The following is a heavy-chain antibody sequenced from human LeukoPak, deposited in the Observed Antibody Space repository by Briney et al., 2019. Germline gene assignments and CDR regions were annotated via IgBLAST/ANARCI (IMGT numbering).Heavy chain of an antibody. CDR1: GFTFSRYW. Sequence: PGGSLRLSCAATGFTFSRYWMSWVRQAPGKGLEWVANIKTDGSEKYYVDSVKGRFTISRDNAKNSLDLQMNSLRAEDTAVYYCARAADIGYSSGWYYFDYWGQGTLVTVSS. CDR2: IKTDGSEK. CDR3: ARAADIGYSSGWYYFDY. V-gene: IGHV3-7*02. J-gene: IGHJ4*02. D-gene: IGHD6-19*01.